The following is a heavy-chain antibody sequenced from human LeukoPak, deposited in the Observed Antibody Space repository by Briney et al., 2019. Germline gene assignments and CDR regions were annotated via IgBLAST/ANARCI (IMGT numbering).Heavy chain of an antibody. D-gene: IGHD3-22*01. CDR3: ARGSMIVVVSAFDI. CDR1: GFTFSSYS. J-gene: IGHJ3*02. V-gene: IGHV3-21*01. CDR2: ISSSSSYI. Sequence: PGGSLRLSCAASGFTFSSYSMNWVRQAPGKGLEWVSSISSSSSYIYYADSVKGRFTISRDNAKNSLYLQMNSLRAEDTAVYYCARGSMIVVVSAFDIWGQGTMVTVSS.